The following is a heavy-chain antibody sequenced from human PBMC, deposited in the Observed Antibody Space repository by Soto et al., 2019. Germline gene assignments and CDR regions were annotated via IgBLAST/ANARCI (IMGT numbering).Heavy chain of an antibody. Sequence: GASVKVSCKASGGTFSSYAISWVRQAPGQGLEWMGGIIPIFGTANYAQKFQGRVTITADKSTSTAYMELSSLRAEDTAVYYCARGRIAVAVYYYYYGMDVWGQGTTVTVSS. V-gene: IGHV1-69*06. CDR2: IIPIFGTA. CDR1: GGTFSSYA. CDR3: ARGRIAVAVYYYYYGMDV. J-gene: IGHJ6*02. D-gene: IGHD6-19*01.